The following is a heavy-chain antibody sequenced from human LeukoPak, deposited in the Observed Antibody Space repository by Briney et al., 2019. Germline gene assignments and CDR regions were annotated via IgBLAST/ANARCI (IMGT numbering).Heavy chain of an antibody. D-gene: IGHD3-10*01. CDR1: GYTFTTYP. CDR2: INTNTGNP. J-gene: IGHJ6*03. Sequence: ASVKVSCKASGYTFTTYPMNWVRQAPGQGLEWMGWINTNTGNPTYAQGFTGRFVFSLDTSVNTAYLQISTLKAEDTAVYYCARYKRYYGSGWYYYYYMDVWGKGTTVTISS. CDR3: ARYKRYYGSGWYYYYYMDV. V-gene: IGHV7-4-1*02.